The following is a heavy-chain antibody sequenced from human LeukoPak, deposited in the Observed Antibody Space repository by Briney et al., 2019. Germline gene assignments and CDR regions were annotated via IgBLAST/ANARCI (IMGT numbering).Heavy chain of an antibody. CDR3: ARNPRYYYYMDV. Sequence: PSETLSLTCTVSGGSISSYYWSWIRQPPGKGLEWIGYIYYSGSTNYNPSLKSRVTISVDTSKNQFSLKLSSVTAADTAVYYCARNPRYYYYMDVWGKGTTVTVSS. V-gene: IGHV4-59*01. CDR1: GGSISSYY. J-gene: IGHJ6*03. CDR2: IYYSGST.